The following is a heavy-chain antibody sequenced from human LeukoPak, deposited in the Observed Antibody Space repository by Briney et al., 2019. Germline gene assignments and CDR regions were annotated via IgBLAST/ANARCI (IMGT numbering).Heavy chain of an antibody. D-gene: IGHD6-13*01. Sequence: GGSLRLSCVVPGIPFSDYYMNWIRQAPGKGLEWISYISSSSSYTDYADSVKGRFTISRDNAKSALYLHLNSLRLEDTAVYYCAAGTAADFWGQGTLVTVSS. CDR1: GIPFSDYY. CDR3: AAGTAADF. CDR2: ISSSSSYT. J-gene: IGHJ4*02. V-gene: IGHV3-11*03.